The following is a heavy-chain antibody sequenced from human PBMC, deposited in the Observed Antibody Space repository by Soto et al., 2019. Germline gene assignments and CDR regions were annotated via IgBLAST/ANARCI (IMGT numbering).Heavy chain of an antibody. CDR2: IIPIFGTT. CDR3: ARVHGGGSYYYYGMDV. D-gene: IGHD3-16*01. V-gene: IGHV1-69*12. J-gene: IGHJ6*02. CDR1: GGTFGSSA. Sequence: QVQLVQSGAEVKKPGSSVKVSCKASGGTFGSSALSWVRLAPGQGLEWMRGIIPIFGTTNYAQKFQGRVTMTADGSTSTAYMELSSLRSEDTAVYYCARVHGGGSYYYYGMDVWGQGTTVTVSS.